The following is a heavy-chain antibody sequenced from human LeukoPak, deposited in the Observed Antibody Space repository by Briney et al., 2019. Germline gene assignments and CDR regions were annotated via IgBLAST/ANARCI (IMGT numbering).Heavy chain of an antibody. D-gene: IGHD2-21*02. V-gene: IGHV1-2*02. J-gene: IGHJ5*02. CDR1: GYTFTSYG. Sequence: ASVKVSCKASGYTFTSYGISWARQAPGQGLEWMGWINPNSGGTNYAQKFQGRVTMTRDTSISTAYMELSRLRSDDTAVYYCASSTCGGDCSNWFDPWGQGTLVTVSS. CDR3: ASSTCGGDCSNWFDP. CDR2: INPNSGGT.